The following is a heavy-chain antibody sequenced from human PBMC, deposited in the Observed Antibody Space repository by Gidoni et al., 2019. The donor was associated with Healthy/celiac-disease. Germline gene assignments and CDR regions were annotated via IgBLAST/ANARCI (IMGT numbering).Heavy chain of an antibody. CDR1: GGSISSYY. V-gene: IGHV4-59*01. J-gene: IGHJ4*02. Sequence: QVQLQESGPGLVKPSETLSLMCTVSGGSISSYYWSWIRQPPGKGLEWIGYIYYSGSTNYNPSLKSRVTISVDTSKNQFSLKLNSVTAADTSVYYCARVRTTMLRGVPKGYFFDYWGQGALVTVSS. CDR3: ARVRTTMLRGVPKGYFFDY. CDR2: IYYSGST. D-gene: IGHD3-10*01.